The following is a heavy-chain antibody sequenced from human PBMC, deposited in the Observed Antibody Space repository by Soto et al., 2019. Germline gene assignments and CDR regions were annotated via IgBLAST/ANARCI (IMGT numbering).Heavy chain of an antibody. CDR2: FDPEDGET. J-gene: IGHJ6*02. V-gene: IGHV1-24*01. CDR3: ARDYEYYDSSGYGYYGMDV. Sequence: QVQLVQSGAEVKKPGASVKVSCKVSGYTLTELSMHWVRQAPGKGLEWMGGFDPEDGETIYAQKFQGRVTMTEDTSTDTAYMELSSLRSEDTAVYYCARDYEYYDSSGYGYYGMDVWGQGTTVTVSS. D-gene: IGHD3-22*01. CDR1: GYTLTELS.